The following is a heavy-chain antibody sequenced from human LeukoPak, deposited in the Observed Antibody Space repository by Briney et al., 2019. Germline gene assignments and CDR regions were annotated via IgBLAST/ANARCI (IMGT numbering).Heavy chain of an antibody. Sequence: PSETLSLTCAVYGGSFSGYYWSWIRQPPGKGLEWIGEINHSGSTNYNPSLKSRATISVDTSKNQFSLKLSSVTAADTAVYHCARGGGSSSFAFDYWGQGTLVTVSS. D-gene: IGHD6-6*01. V-gene: IGHV4-34*01. CDR3: ARGGGSSSFAFDY. J-gene: IGHJ4*02. CDR1: GGSFSGYY. CDR2: INHSGST.